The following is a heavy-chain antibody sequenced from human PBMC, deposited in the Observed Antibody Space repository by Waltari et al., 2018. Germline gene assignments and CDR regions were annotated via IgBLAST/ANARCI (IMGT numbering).Heavy chain of an antibody. CDR2: INPNSGDT. D-gene: IGHD4-17*01. CDR1: GYTITGYY. CDR3: ARDLGSDYGNRDY. V-gene: IGHV1-2*06. Sequence: QVHLVQSGAEVKKPGASVKVSCKASGYTITGYYIQWVRRAPGQGIEWMGRINPNSGDTNYAQKFQGRVTLTRDTSINTAYMELSSLKSDDTAVYYCARDLGSDYGNRDYWGQGTLVTVPS. J-gene: IGHJ4*02.